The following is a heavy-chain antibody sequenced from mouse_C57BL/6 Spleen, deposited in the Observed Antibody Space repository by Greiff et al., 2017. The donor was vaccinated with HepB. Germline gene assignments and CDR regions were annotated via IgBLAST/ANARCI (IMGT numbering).Heavy chain of an antibody. CDR1: GFTFSSYG. V-gene: IGHV5-6*01. CDR2: ISSGGSYT. D-gene: IGHD1-1*01. Sequence: EVHLVESGGDLVKPGGSLKLSCAASGFTFSSYGMSWVRQTPDKRLEWVATISSGGSYTYYLDSVKGRFTISRDNAKNTLYLQMSSLKSEDTAMYYCARQITKVVATGLDYWGQGTPPTVSS. CDR3: ARQITKVVATGLDY. J-gene: IGHJ2*01.